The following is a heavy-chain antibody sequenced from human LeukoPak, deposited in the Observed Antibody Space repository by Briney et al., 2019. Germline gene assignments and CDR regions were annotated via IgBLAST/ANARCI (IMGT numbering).Heavy chain of an antibody. V-gene: IGHV1-18*01. D-gene: IGHD1-26*01. J-gene: IGHJ4*02. CDR2: TSAYNGNT. CDR3: GRDPSGSHDY. Sequence: ASVKVSCKASGYTFTSYGISWVRQAPGQGLEWMGWTSAYNGNTNYAQKLQGIVAMTTDTSTSTAYMELRSLRSDDTAVYYCGRDPSGSHDYWGQGTLVTVSS. CDR1: GYTFTSYG.